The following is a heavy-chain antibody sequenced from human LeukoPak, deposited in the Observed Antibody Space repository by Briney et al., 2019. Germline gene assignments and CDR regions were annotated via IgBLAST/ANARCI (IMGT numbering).Heavy chain of an antibody. J-gene: IGHJ1*01. V-gene: IGHV4-34*01. CDR3: ERGEDGDDYFQH. D-gene: IGHD4-17*01. CDR2: INHSGSS. CDR1: GGSFSRYY. Sequence: SDTLSLTCAVYGGSFSRYYWSWIRQPPGKGLEWIGEINHSGSSNYNPSLKSRVTISVDAPKNQFSLKLSSVTAADTAVYYCERGEDGDDYFQHWGRGTLVTVSS.